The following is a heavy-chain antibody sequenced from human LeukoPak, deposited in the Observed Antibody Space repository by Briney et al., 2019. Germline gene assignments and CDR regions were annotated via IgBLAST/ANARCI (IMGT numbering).Heavy chain of an antibody. J-gene: IGHJ3*02. Sequence: ASVKVSCKASGYTFTSYGISWVRQAPGQGLEWMGRIIPILGIANYAQKFQGRVTITADKSTSTAYMELSSLRSEDTAVYYCARDPGYSGYDLGAFDIWGQGTMVTVSS. CDR1: GYTFTSYG. V-gene: IGHV1-69*04. CDR3: ARDPGYSGYDLGAFDI. CDR2: IIPILGIA. D-gene: IGHD5-12*01.